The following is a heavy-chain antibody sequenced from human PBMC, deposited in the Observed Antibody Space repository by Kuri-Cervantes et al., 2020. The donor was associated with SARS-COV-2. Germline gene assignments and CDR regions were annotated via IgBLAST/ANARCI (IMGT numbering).Heavy chain of an antibody. Sequence: GESLKISCAASGFTFSSYSMNWVRQAPGKGLEWVSYISSSSSTIYYADSVKGRFTISRDNAKNSLYLQMNSLRAEDTAVYCCIVVVPAAFDYWGQGTLVTVSS. CDR3: IVVVPAAFDY. V-gene: IGHV3-48*01. J-gene: IGHJ4*02. CDR2: ISSSSSTI. D-gene: IGHD2-2*01. CDR1: GFTFSSYS.